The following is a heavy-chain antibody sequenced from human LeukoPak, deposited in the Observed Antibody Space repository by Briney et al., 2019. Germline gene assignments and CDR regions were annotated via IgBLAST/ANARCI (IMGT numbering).Heavy chain of an antibody. D-gene: IGHD3-22*01. Sequence: GGSLRLSCEASGFTFSTYIMTWVRQAPGKGLEWVSTIKAGAEATFYADSAKDRFTISRGNSKNTLYLQMNSLRADDTALYFCARDHESSGYPTSDYWSQGTLVTVSS. J-gene: IGHJ4*02. CDR2: IKAGAEAT. V-gene: IGHV3-23*01. CDR3: ARDHESSGYPTSDY. CDR1: GFTFSTYI.